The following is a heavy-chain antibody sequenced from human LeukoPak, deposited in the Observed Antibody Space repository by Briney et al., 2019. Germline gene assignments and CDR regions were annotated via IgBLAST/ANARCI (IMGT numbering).Heavy chain of an antibody. CDR1: GFTFSNAW. CDR2: IKSKTDGGTT. J-gene: IGHJ3*02. D-gene: IGHD2-15*01. CDR3: TTDLGYCSGGSCYSFEAFDI. Sequence: KPGGSLRLSCAASGFTFSNAWMSWVRQAPGKGLEWVGRIKSKTDGGTTDYAAPVKGRFTISRDDPKNTLYLQMNSLKTEDTAVYYCTTDLGYCSGGSCYSFEAFDIWGQGTMVTVSS. V-gene: IGHV3-15*01.